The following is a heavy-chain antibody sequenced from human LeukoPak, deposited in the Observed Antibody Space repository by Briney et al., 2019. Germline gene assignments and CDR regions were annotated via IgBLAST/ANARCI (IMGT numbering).Heavy chain of an antibody. Sequence: GGSLRLSCAASGFTFDNYSMNWVRQAPGVGLEWVSSISSRRSFIYYADSVKGRFTISRDTAKNSLYLQMNSLRAEDTAVYFCAREIPGVATTGFDYWGQGTLVIVSS. J-gene: IGHJ4*02. CDR2: ISSRRSFI. CDR3: AREIPGVATTGFDY. CDR1: GFTFDNYS. D-gene: IGHD5-24*01. V-gene: IGHV3-21*01.